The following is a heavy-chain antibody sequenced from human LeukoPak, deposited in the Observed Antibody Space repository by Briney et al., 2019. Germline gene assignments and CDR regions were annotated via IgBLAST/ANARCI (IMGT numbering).Heavy chain of an antibody. CDR3: ARGLPTRTGSTSWYYYYYYMDV. J-gene: IGHJ6*03. Sequence: ASVKVSCKASGYTFTSYGISWVRQAPGQGLEWMGWISAYNGNTNYAQKLQGRVTMTTDTSTSTAYMELRSLRSDDTAVYYCARGLPTRTGSTSWYYYYYYMDVWGKGTTVTVPS. CDR2: ISAYNGNT. CDR1: GYTFTSYG. D-gene: IGHD2-2*01. V-gene: IGHV1-18*01.